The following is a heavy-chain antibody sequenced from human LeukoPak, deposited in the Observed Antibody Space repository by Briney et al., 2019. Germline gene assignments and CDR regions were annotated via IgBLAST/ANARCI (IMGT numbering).Heavy chain of an antibody. D-gene: IGHD3-22*01. Sequence: SETLSLTCSVSRYSISSGYYWAWIRQPPGKGLEWIGSIYYSGSTYYNPSLKSRVTISVDTSKNQFSLKLSSVTAADTAVYFCARGPYSYDSSGAFDIWGQGTMVTVSS. CDR1: RYSISSGYY. J-gene: IGHJ3*02. V-gene: IGHV4-38-2*02. CDR3: ARGPYSYDSSGAFDI. CDR2: IYYSGST.